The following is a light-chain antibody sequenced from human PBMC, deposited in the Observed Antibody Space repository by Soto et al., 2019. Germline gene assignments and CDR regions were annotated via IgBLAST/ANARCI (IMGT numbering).Light chain of an antibody. CDR2: GAS. V-gene: IGKV3D-20*01. Sequence: EIVLTQSPATLSLSPGERATLSCGASQTISNNFLAWYQQRPGLAPRLLIYGASNRAAGIPDRFSGSGSGTGSTLTISTPEPEHVAVYYCHQVAKLITFGGGTKVEL. CDR3: HQVAKLIT. CDR1: QTISNNF. J-gene: IGKJ4*01.